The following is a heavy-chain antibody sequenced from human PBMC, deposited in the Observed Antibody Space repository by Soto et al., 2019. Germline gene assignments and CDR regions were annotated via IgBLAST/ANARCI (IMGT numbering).Heavy chain of an antibody. J-gene: IGHJ6*02. D-gene: IGHD5-12*01. Sequence: LRLSCAASGFTFSSYAMSWVRQAPGKGLEWVSAISGSGGSTYYADSVKGRLTISRDNSKNTLYLQMNSLRAEDTAVYYCAKDLSAMATAASDYYYGMDVWGQGTTVPVSS. V-gene: IGHV3-23*01. CDR2: ISGSGGST. CDR3: AKDLSAMATAASDYYYGMDV. CDR1: GFTFSSYA.